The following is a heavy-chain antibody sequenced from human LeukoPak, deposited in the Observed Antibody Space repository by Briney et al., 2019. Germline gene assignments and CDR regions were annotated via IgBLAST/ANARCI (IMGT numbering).Heavy chain of an antibody. CDR3: ARAEIYYDSSGYYGLNGWGY. CDR1: GGSISSGGYY. D-gene: IGHD3-22*01. J-gene: IGHJ4*02. CDR2: IYYIGST. Sequence: SETLSLTCTVSGGSISSGGYYWSWIRQHPGKGLEGMGYIYYIGSTYYNPSPKSRVTISVDTSKNQFSLKLSSVTAADTAVYYCARAEIYYDSSGYYGLNGWGYWGQGTLVTVSS. V-gene: IGHV4-31*03.